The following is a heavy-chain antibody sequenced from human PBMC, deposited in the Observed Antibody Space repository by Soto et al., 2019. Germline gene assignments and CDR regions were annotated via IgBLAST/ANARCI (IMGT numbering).Heavy chain of an antibody. D-gene: IGHD4-4*01. J-gene: IGHJ4*02. CDR1: GGSISSGDYY. CDR2: IYYSGTT. V-gene: IGHV4-30-4*01. Sequence: QVQLQESGPGLVKPSQTLSLTCTVSGGSISSGDYYWRWIRQPPGKGLEWIGYIYYSGTTYYNPSLKSRVTISVDTSKNQFSLKLSSVTAADTAVYYCARSRNSDYVPQYWGQGTLVTVSS. CDR3: ARSRNSDYVPQY.